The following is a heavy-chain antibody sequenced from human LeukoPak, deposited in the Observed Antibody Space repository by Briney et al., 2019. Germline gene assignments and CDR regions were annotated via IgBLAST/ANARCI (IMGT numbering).Heavy chain of an antibody. CDR1: GFTFSSYW. CDR3: ARIRQRGTKYYFDY. CDR2: VKQDGSEK. Sequence: GGSLRLSCAASGFTFSSYWMSWVRQAPGKGLEWVANVKQDGSEKYYVDSVKGRFTISRDNAKNSLYLQMSSLRAEDTAVYYCARIRQRGTKYYFDYWGQGTLVTASS. J-gene: IGHJ4*02. V-gene: IGHV3-7*01. D-gene: IGHD1-7*01.